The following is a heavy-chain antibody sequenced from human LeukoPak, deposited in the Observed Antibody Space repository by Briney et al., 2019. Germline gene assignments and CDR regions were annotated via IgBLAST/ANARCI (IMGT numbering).Heavy chain of an antibody. CDR1: GGSINSSDYY. V-gene: IGHV4-39*07. CDR2: IYYSGST. CDR3: ARDADIVTSIFDS. D-gene: IGHD5-12*01. J-gene: IGHJ4*02. Sequence: SETLSLTCTVSGGSINSSDYYWGWIRQPPGKGLEWIGNIYYSGSTYYNPSLISRLTISVDTSRNQYSLELRSETAADTAIYYCARDADIVTSIFDSWGQGILVTVSS.